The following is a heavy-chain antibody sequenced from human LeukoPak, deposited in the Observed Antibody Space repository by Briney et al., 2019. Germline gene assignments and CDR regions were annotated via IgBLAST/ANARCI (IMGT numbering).Heavy chain of an antibody. Sequence: PGGSLRLSCAASGFTFSSYGMHWVRQAPGKGLEWVAFIRYDGSNKYYADSVKGRFTISRDNSKNTLYLQMNSLRAEDTAVYYCAKTNGVRDAFDIWGQGTMVTVSS. CDR1: GFTFSSYG. CDR3: AKTNGVRDAFDI. CDR2: IRYDGSNK. D-gene: IGHD7-27*01. J-gene: IGHJ3*02. V-gene: IGHV3-30*02.